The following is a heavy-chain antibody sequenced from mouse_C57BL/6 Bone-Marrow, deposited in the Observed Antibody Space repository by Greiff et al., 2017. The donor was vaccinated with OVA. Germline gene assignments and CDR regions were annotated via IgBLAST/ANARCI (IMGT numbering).Heavy chain of an antibody. J-gene: IGHJ4*01. CDR3: ARWGTVVATDYAMDY. CDR2: INPNNGGT. D-gene: IGHD1-1*01. Sequence: EVKLQESGPELVKPGASVKIPCKASGYTFTDYNMDWVKQSHGKSLEWIGDINPNNGGTIYNQKFKGKATLTVDKSSSTAYMELRSLTSEDTAVYYCARWGTVVATDYAMDYWGQGTSVTVSS. V-gene: IGHV1-18*01. CDR1: GYTFTDYN.